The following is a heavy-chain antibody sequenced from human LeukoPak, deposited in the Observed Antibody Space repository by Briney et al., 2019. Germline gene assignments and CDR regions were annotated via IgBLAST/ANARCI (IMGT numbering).Heavy chain of an antibody. CDR2: ISAYNGNT. J-gene: IGHJ4*02. CDR3: ARSQYSSSWYSPSHFDY. D-gene: IGHD6-13*01. V-gene: IGHV1-18*01. CDR1: GYTFTSYG. Sequence: ASVKVSCKASGYTFTSYGISWVRQAPGQGLEWMGWISAYNGNTNYAQKLQGRVTMTTDTSMSTAYMELRSLRSDDTAVYYCARSQYSSSWYSPSHFDYWGQGTLVTVSS.